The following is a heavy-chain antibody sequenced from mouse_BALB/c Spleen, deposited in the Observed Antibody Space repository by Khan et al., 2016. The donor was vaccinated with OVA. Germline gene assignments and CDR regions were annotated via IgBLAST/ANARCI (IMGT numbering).Heavy chain of an antibody. Sequence: EVQLVESGPGLVKPSQSLSLTCTVTGYSITSDYAWNWIRQFPGNKLEWMGYINYSGSTSYNPSLKSRISIPRDTSKNQFFLQLNSVTTEDTATYYCARGVRLTYWDQGTLVTVSA. CDR3: ARGVRLTY. D-gene: IGHD2-14*01. J-gene: IGHJ3*01. V-gene: IGHV3-2*02. CDR2: INYSGST. CDR1: GYSITSDYA.